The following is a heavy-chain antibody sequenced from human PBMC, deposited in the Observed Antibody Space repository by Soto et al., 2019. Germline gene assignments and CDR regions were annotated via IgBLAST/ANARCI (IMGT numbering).Heavy chain of an antibody. CDR2: IYHSGST. CDR3: AAHSGSTYGPLDY. J-gene: IGHJ4*02. Sequence: PSETLSLTCTVSGGSISSYYWSWVRQPPGKGLEWIGEIYHSGSTNYNPSLKSRVIISVDKSNNEFSLQLSSITAADTAVYSCAAHSGSTYGPLDYWGQGTQVTVSS. CDR1: GGSISSYY. V-gene: IGHV4-59*12. D-gene: IGHD3-10*01.